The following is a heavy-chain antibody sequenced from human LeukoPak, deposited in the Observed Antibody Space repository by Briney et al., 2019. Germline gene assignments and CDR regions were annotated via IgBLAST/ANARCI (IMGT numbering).Heavy chain of an antibody. J-gene: IGHJ4*02. CDR2: ISGSGGST. Sequence: VGSLRLSCAASGFTFSSYAMSWVRQAPGKGLEWVSAISGSGGSTYYADSVKGRFTISRDNSKNPLYLQMNSLRAEDTAVYYCAKDQRGMIVPPDWGQGTLVTVSS. D-gene: IGHD3-22*01. CDR3: AKDQRGMIVPPD. V-gene: IGHV3-23*01. CDR1: GFTFSSYA.